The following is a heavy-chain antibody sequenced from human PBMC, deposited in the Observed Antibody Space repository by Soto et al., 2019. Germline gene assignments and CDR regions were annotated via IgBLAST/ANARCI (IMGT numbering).Heavy chain of an antibody. J-gene: IGHJ4*02. CDR3: AKDKVPVVVTAPFDY. CDR2: ISDDGSNK. V-gene: IGHV3-30*18. CDR1: GFTFSSYG. Sequence: QVQLVESGGGVVQPGRSLRLSCAASGFTFSSYGMHWVRQAPGKGLEWVAVISDDGSNKYYADSVKGRFTISRDNSKNTLYLQMNSLRAEDTAVYYCAKDKVPVVVTAPFDYWGQGTLVTVSS. D-gene: IGHD2-21*02.